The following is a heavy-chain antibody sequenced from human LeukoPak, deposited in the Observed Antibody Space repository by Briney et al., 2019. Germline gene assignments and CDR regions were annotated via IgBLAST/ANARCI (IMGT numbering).Heavy chain of an antibody. Sequence: SETLSLTCSVSGDSISSGIYYWSWIRQPAGKGLEWIGRIYLNGNSNHNPSLKSRVSLSIDTSKNQFSLKVTSVTAVDTGIYYCAREGGGYYENWFDPWGQGTLVTVSS. J-gene: IGHJ5*02. D-gene: IGHD1-26*01. CDR3: AREGGGYYENWFDP. V-gene: IGHV4-61*02. CDR2: IYLNGNS. CDR1: GDSISSGIYY.